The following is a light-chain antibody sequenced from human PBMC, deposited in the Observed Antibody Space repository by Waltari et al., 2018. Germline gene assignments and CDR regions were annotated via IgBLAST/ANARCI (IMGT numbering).Light chain of an antibody. CDR3: QQYYSTPLT. CDR1: QSVLYSSNNKNY. Sequence: DIVMTQSPDSLAVSLGERATINCKSSQSVLYSSNNKNYLAWYQQKPGQPPKLLICWASTRESGVPYRFSGGGSGTEFTLTISSLQAEDVAVYYCQQYYSTPLTFGGGTKVEIK. J-gene: IGKJ4*01. V-gene: IGKV4-1*01. CDR2: WAS.